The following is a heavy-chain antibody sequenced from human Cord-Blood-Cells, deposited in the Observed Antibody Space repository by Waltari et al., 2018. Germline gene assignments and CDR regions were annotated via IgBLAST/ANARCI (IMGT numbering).Heavy chain of an antibody. CDR2: INHSGST. J-gene: IGHJ4*02. D-gene: IGHD4-17*01. CDR3: ARVTASTVVTDY. Sequence: QVQLQQWGAGLLKPSETLSLTCAVYGGSFSGYYWSWIRQPPGKGLEWIGEINHSGSTNYNPSLKSRVTISVDTSKNQFSLKLSSVTAADTAVYYCARVTASTVVTDYWGQGTLVTVSS. V-gene: IGHV4-34*01. CDR1: GGSFSGYY.